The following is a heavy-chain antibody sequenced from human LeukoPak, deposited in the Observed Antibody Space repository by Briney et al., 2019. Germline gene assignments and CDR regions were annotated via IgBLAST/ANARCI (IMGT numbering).Heavy chain of an antibody. D-gene: IGHD2-2*02. CDR3: ARGRYCSSTSCYTWVYYYYYGMDV. CDR2: ISSSSSSYI. CDR1: GFTFSSYN. J-gene: IGHJ6*02. Sequence: GGSLTLSCAASGFTFSSYNMNWVRQAPGKGLEWVSSISSSSSSYIYYADSVKGRFTISRDDAKNSLYLQMNSLRAEDTAVYYCARGRYCSSTSCYTWVYYYYYGMDVWGQGTTVTVSS. V-gene: IGHV3-21*01.